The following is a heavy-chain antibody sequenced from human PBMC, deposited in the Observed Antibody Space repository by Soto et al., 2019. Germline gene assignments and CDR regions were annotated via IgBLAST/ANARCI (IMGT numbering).Heavy chain of an antibody. D-gene: IGHD3-9*01. J-gene: IGHJ5*02. CDR1: GGSISSSNW. V-gene: IGHV4-4*02. Sequence: SETLSFTCAVSGGSISSSNWWSWVRQPPGKGLEWIGEIYHSGSTNYNPSLKSRVTISVDKSKNQFSLKLSSVTAADTAVYYCARESKSGYDILTGYYLNNWFDPWGQGTLVTVSS. CDR2: IYHSGST. CDR3: ARESKSGYDILTGYYLNNWFDP.